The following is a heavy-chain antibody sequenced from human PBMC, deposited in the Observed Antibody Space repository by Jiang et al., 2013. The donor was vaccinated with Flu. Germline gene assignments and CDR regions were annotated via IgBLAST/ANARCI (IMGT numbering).Heavy chain of an antibody. CDR2: IIPLFGTP. J-gene: IGHJ4*02. D-gene: IGHD6-19*01. Sequence: SGAEVKKPGSSVKVSCKASGGTFSRYAMNWVRQAPGQGLEWMGGIIPLFGTPNYAQKFQGRVTITADESTSTAYMELNSLRSEDTAVYYCARGWEAVSATGYNYWGQGTLVTVSS. CDR3: ARGWEAVSATGYNY. CDR1: GGTFSRYA. V-gene: IGHV1-69*01.